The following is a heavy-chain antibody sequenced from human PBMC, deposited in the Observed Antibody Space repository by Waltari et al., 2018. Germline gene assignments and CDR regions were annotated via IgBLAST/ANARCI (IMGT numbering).Heavy chain of an antibody. CDR1: GGSLSSSSSY. CDR3: ARVVPATYSGSYFRGEYFQH. CDR2: IYYSGST. J-gene: IGHJ1*01. Sequence: QLQLPESGPRLVKPSETLSLTCTVSGGSLSSSSSYWGWIRQPPGQGLEWIGSIYYSGSTYYNPSLKSRVTISVDTSKNQFSLKLSSVTAADTAVYYCARVVPATYSGSYFRGEYFQHWGQGTLVTVSS. V-gene: IGHV4-39*07. D-gene: IGHD1-26*01.